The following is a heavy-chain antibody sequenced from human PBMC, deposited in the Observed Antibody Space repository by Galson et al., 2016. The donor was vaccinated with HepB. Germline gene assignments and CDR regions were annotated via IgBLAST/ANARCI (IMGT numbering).Heavy chain of an antibody. CDR2: ISNDGRSR. CDR1: GFTFSSYS. D-gene: IGHD2-2*01. CDR3: LRSGYCGITDCFHAFVS. Sequence: SLRLSCAASGFTFSSYSMHWVRQAPGKGLEYISTISNDGRSRYFVDSVRGRFTISRDNSKNTVYLQMSSLRPEDSATYYCLRSGYCGITDCFHAFVSGAKGQWSPSLQ. J-gene: IGHJ3*02. V-gene: IGHV3-64D*08.